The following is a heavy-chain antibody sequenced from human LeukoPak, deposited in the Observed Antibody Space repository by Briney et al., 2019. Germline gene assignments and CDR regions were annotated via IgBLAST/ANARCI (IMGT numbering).Heavy chain of an antibody. Sequence: GASVKVSCRASGYIFTTHFMHWLRQAPGQGPEWMGIINPRGGSTDYAQKFQGRVTMTSDTSTSTVYLELTSLTSEDTAVYFCARVGATGATADNWGQGTLVTVSS. J-gene: IGHJ4*02. CDR2: INPRGGST. V-gene: IGHV1-46*01. D-gene: IGHD4/OR15-4a*01. CDR1: GYIFTTHF. CDR3: ARVGATGATADN.